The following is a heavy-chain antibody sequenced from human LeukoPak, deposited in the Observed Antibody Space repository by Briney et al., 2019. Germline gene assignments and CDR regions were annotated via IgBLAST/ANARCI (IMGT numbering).Heavy chain of an antibody. V-gene: IGHV3-11*01. J-gene: IGHJ4*02. D-gene: IGHD2-15*01. Sequence: PGGSLRLSCAASGFTFSDYYMSWIRQAPGKGLEWVSYISSSGSTIYYADSVKGRFTISRDNAKNSLYLQMNSLRAEDTAVYYCARRYCSGGSCYSALDYWGQGTLVTVSS. CDR3: ARRYCSGGSCYSALDY. CDR1: GFTFSDYY. CDR2: ISSSGSTI.